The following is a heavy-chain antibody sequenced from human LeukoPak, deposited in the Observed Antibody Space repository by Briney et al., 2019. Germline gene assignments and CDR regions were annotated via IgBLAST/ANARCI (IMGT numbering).Heavy chain of an antibody. CDR2: TSYRSNWYN. Sequence: LSQTLSLTCAISGDSVSSNSAAWNWIRQSPSRGLEWLGRTSYRSNWYNDYAVSVKSRITINPDTSKNQFSLQLNSVTPEDTAVYYCARWTCSGGTCYYSSWGQGTLVTVSS. V-gene: IGHV6-1*01. CDR3: ARWTCSGGTCYYSS. J-gene: IGHJ5*02. CDR1: GDSVSSNSAA. D-gene: IGHD2-15*01.